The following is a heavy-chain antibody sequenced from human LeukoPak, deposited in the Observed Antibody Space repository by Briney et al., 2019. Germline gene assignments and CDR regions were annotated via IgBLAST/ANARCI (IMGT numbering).Heavy chain of an antibody. V-gene: IGHV3-21*06. CDR2: ISSGGTFL. D-gene: IGHD1-26*01. J-gene: IGHJ5*02. Sequence: GGSLRLSCAASGFTFSTYPMDWVRQAPGKGLEWVSFISSGGTFLFYGDSVRGRFTISRDNVNNSLFLQMNSLRIEDTALYYCARGDGTMGPTAWGQGTLVTVSS. CDR1: GFTFSTYP. CDR3: ARGDGTMGPTA.